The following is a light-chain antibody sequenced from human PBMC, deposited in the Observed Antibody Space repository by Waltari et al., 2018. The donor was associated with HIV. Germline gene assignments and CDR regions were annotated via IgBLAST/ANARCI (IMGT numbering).Light chain of an antibody. CDR3: CSYAGTSTVV. CDR2: EVS. V-gene: IGLV2-23*02. Sequence: QSALTQPASVSGSPGQSMTISCTGTSSDFGSYNLVSWYQNHPGKAPKLMIYEVSKRPSGVCNRFSGSKSGNTASLTIAGLQDEDEADYYCCSYAGTSTVVFGGGTKLTVL. CDR1: SSDFGSYNL. J-gene: IGLJ2*01.